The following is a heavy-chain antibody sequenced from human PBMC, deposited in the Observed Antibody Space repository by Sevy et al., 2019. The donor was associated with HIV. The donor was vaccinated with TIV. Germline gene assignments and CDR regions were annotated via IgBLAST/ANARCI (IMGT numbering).Heavy chain of an antibody. D-gene: IGHD3-22*01. Sequence: GGSLRLSCTASGFYFGIHWVRQAPGKGLKGVALIWYDGINKDYTDSVKGRFTISRDNSKNTVFLQMNSLRAEDTGMYYCARWGNSSGIDYWGQGTLVTVSS. CDR2: IWYDGINK. CDR1: GFYFG. V-gene: IGHV3-33*01. CDR3: ARWGNSSGIDY. J-gene: IGHJ4*02.